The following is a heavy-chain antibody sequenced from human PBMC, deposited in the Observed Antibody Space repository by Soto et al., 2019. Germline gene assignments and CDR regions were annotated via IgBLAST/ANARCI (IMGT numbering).Heavy chain of an antibody. J-gene: IGHJ4*02. V-gene: IGHV3-23*01. Sequence: EVQLLESGGGLVQPGGSLRLSCAASGFTFSNYAVTWVRQAPGKGLEWVSTISGSGGSTYYADSVKGRFTISRDNSKESLYLQMNSVRAEDTAVYYCAKDQGSSWYEIDYWGQGTLVTASS. CDR1: GFTFSNYA. CDR3: AKDQGSSWYEIDY. CDR2: ISGSGGST. D-gene: IGHD6-13*01.